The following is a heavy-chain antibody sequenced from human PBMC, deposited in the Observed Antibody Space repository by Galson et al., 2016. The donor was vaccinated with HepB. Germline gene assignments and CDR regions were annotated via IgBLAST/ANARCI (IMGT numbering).Heavy chain of an antibody. J-gene: IGHJ4*02. Sequence: LRLSCAASGFSFSNYDIHWVRQVTGTGLEWVSAISSAGEPHYAASVRGRITISRENAKNSVYLQMDSLRAEDTAVYFCARDKDGGYDYWGQGTLVTVSS. CDR2: ISSAGEP. CDR3: ARDKDGGYDY. D-gene: IGHD4-23*01. CDR1: GFSFSNYD. V-gene: IGHV3-13*05.